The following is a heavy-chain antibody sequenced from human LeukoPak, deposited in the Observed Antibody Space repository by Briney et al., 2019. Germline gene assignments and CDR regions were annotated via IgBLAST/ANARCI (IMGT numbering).Heavy chain of an antibody. Sequence: GGSLRLSCAASGFTFSTYVIHWVRQTPGKGLEWVAIISSDGSNTYYADSVKGRFTISRDNSKNSLYLQMNSLRAEDTAVYYCAKEGYSRGYYSYYYMDVWGKGTTVTVSS. CDR1: GFTFSTYV. J-gene: IGHJ6*03. D-gene: IGHD6-13*01. V-gene: IGHV3-30*04. CDR3: AKEGYSRGYYSYYYMDV. CDR2: ISSDGSNT.